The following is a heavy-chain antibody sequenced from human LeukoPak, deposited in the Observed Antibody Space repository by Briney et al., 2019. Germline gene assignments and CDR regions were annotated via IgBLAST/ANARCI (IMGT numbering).Heavy chain of an antibody. CDR1: GGALSSESYY. CDR3: ARDRNYWYFDL. CDR2: VHASGST. V-gene: IGHV4-61*02. Sequence: SETLSLTCSVSGGALSSESYYWNWIPQAAGKGLEWIGRVHASGSTNYNPSLKGRVNISIDSSKKHFSLELTSVTAADTAVYYCARDRNYWYFDLWGRGTLVAVSS. J-gene: IGHJ2*01.